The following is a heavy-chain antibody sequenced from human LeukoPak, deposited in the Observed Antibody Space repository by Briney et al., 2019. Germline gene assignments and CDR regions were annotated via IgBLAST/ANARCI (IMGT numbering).Heavy chain of an antibody. CDR1: GGSISSGDYY. V-gene: IGHV4-30-4*01. CDR2: IYYSGST. CDR3: ARAPMNYYDSSGYYFRPQLNFDH. J-gene: IGHJ4*02. D-gene: IGHD3-22*01. Sequence: PSQTLSLTCTVSGGSISSGDYYWSWIRQPPGKGLEWIGYIYYSGSTYYNPSLKSRVTISVDTSKNQFSLKLSSVTAADTAVYYCARAPMNYYDSSGYYFRPQLNFDHWGQGTLVTVSS.